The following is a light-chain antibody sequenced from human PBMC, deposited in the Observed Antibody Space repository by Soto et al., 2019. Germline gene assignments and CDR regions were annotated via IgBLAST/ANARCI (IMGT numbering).Light chain of an antibody. V-gene: IGLV1-40*01. CDR1: SSNIGAGYD. CDR2: GNS. J-gene: IGLJ2*01. Sequence: QSVLTQPPSVSGAPGQRVTISCTGSSSNIGAGYDVHWYQQLPGTAPKLLIYGNSNRPSGVPDRFAGPKSGTSAPLAITGLQAEDEADYYCQSYDSSLSGSVFGGGTKLTVL. CDR3: QSYDSSLSGSV.